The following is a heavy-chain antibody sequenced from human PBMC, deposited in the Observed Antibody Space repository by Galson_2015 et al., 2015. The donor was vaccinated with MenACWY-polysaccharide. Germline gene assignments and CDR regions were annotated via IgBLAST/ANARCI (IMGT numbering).Heavy chain of an antibody. CDR1: GFTFSNYG. J-gene: IGHJ4*02. D-gene: IGHD1-1*01. CDR2: IWYNGNNK. CDR3: ARLWKYYFDY. Sequence: SCAASGFTFSNYGVHWVRQAPGKGLEWVAIIWYNGNNKYYADSVKDRFTISRDNSKNTLYLQMNSLRAEDTAVYYCARLWKYYFDYWGQGTLVTVSS. V-gene: IGHV3-33*01.